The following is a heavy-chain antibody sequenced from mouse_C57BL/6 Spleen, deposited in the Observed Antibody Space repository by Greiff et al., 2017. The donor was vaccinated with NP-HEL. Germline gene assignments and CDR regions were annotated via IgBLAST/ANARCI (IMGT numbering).Heavy chain of an antibody. Sequence: EVQLQQSGPELVKPGASVKISCKASGYTFTDYYMNWVKQSHGKSLEWIGDINPNNGGTSYNQKFKGKATLTVDKSSSTAYMELRSLTSEDSAVYYCARRSIYYDYDSYAMDYWGQGTSVTVSS. CDR3: ARRSIYYDYDSYAMDY. D-gene: IGHD2-4*01. J-gene: IGHJ4*01. CDR2: INPNNGGT. V-gene: IGHV1-26*01. CDR1: GYTFTDYY.